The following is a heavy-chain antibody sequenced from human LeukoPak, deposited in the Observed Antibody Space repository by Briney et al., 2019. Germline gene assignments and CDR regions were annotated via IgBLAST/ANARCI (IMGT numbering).Heavy chain of an antibody. J-gene: IGHJ6*02. CDR1: GFTFSSYA. Sequence: QPGGSLRVSCAASGFTFSSYALSWVRQAPGKGLEWVSAISGSGGGTYYADSVKGRFTISRDNSKNTLYLQMNSLRAEDTAVYYCAKGDFYGDYPYGMDVWGQGTTVTVSS. D-gene: IGHD3-3*01. V-gene: IGHV3-23*01. CDR3: AKGDFYGDYPYGMDV. CDR2: ISGSGGGT.